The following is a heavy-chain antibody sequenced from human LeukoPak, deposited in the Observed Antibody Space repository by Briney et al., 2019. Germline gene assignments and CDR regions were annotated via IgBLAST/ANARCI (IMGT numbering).Heavy chain of an antibody. CDR2: ISSNGVSR. D-gene: IGHD5-24*01. CDR1: GFXFSSYA. Sequence: GGSRRLSCSASGFXFSSYAIHWVRQAPGKGQEYVSYISSNGVSRYFADSVKGRFTISRDNSKNTLYLQMSSLRAEDTAVYYCVKGGMATIDAFDIWGQGTMVTVSS. CDR3: VKGGMATIDAFDI. J-gene: IGHJ3*02. V-gene: IGHV3-64D*06.